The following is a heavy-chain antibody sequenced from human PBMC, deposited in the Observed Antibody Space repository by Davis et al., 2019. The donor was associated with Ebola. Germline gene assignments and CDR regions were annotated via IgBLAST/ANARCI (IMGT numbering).Heavy chain of an antibody. D-gene: IGHD3-16*01. J-gene: IGHJ2*01. CDR3: ARPGGLWYFDL. Sequence: GSLRLSCTVSGGSISSSSYYWGWIRQPPGKGLEWIGSIYYSGSTYYNPSLKSRVTISVDTSKNQFSLKLSSVTAADTAVYYCARPGGLWYFDLWGRGTLVTVSS. CDR1: GGSISSSSYY. V-gene: IGHV4-39*01. CDR2: IYYSGST.